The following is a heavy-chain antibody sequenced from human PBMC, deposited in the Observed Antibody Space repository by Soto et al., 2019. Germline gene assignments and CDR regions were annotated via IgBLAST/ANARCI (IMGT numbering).Heavy chain of an antibody. V-gene: IGHV3-21*01. J-gene: IGHJ5*02. CDR1: GFTFSSYS. Sequence: PGGSLRLSCAASGFTFSSYSMNWVRQAPGKGLEWVSSISSSSSYIYYADSVKGRFTISRDNAKNSLYLQMNSLRAEDTAVYYCSIVPSSGWYCFVPWGQGTLVTVSS. D-gene: IGHD6-19*01. CDR3: SIVPSSGWYCFVP. CDR2: ISSSSSYI.